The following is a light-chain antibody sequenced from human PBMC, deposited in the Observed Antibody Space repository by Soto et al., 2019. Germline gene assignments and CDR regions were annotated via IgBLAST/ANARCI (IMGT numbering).Light chain of an antibody. J-gene: IGKJ1*01. CDR1: QSISSW. V-gene: IGKV1-5*01. CDR2: DAS. Sequence: DIQMTQSPSTLSASVGDRVTITSRASQSISSWLAWYQQKPGKAPKLLIYDASSFESGVTSRFSGSGSGAEFTLAISGLQPDDFASDYCPVYNSYSPLTFGQGTKVEIK. CDR3: PVYNSYSPLT.